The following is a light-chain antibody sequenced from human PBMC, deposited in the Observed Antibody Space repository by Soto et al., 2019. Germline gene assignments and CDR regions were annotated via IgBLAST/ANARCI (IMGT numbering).Light chain of an antibody. CDR2: YDD. J-gene: IGLJ2*01. Sequence: QSVLTQPPSVSEAPRQRVTISCSGSSSNVGNNAVNLYQQLPGKAPKLLIYYDDLLPSGVSDRFSGSKSGTSASLAISGLQSEAEADYYCAVWDDSLNGVVFGGGTKVTVL. V-gene: IGLV1-36*01. CDR3: AVWDDSLNGVV. CDR1: SSNVGNNA.